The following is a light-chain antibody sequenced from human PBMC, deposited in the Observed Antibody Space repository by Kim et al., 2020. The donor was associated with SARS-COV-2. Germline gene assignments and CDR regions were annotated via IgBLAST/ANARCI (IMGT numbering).Light chain of an antibody. J-gene: IGLJ2*01. CDR2: QDT. Sequence: SYELTQPPSVSVSPGQTASITCSGDKLGDKYACWYQQKPGQSPVLVIYQDTKRPSGIPERFSGSNSGNTATLTISGTQAMDEADYYCQAWDSSNVLFGGG. CDR3: QAWDSSNVL. CDR1: KLGDKY. V-gene: IGLV3-1*01.